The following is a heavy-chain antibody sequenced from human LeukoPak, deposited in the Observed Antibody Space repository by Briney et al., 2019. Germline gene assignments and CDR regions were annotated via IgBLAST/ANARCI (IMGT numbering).Heavy chain of an antibody. J-gene: IGHJ4*02. V-gene: IGHV4-59*01. CDR3: ARGGVGGSYYYLDY. CDR1: GVSISSYY. Sequence: PSETLSLTCTVSGVSISSYYWSWIRQPPGKGLEWIGYIYYSGSTNYNPSLKSRVTISVDTSKNQLSLKLSSVTAADTAVYYCARGGVGGSYYYLDYWGQGTLVTVSS. CDR2: IYYSGST. D-gene: IGHD1-26*01.